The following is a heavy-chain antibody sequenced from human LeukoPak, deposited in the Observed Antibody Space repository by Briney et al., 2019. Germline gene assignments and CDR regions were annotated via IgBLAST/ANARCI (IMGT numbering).Heavy chain of an antibody. D-gene: IGHD6-19*01. CDR1: GGSISSSSYY. J-gene: IGHJ4*02. CDR2: IYYSGST. Sequence: SETLSLTCTVSGGSISSSSYYWGWIRQPPGKGLEWIGSIYYSGSTYYNPSLKSRVTISVDTSKNQFSLKLSSVPATDTAVYYCARQWLATLEYWGQGTLVTVSS. CDR3: ARQWLATLEY. V-gene: IGHV4-39*01.